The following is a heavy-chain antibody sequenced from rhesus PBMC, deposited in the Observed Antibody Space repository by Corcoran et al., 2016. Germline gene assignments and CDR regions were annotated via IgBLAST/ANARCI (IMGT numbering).Heavy chain of an antibody. CDR1: GFTFSDYY. D-gene: IGHD3-34*01. CDR3: ARDLRGWGDYQSHY. CDR2: ISNGGGSS. V-gene: IGHV3-59*01. Sequence: EVQLVESGGGLAKPGGSLRLSCAASGFTFSDYYMHWFRQASGKGLEWVSRISNGGGSSWYAYSVKGRFTNSRENAKNTLYLQMNSLGAEDTAVYYCARDLRGWGDYQSHYWGQGVLVTVSS. J-gene: IGHJ4*01.